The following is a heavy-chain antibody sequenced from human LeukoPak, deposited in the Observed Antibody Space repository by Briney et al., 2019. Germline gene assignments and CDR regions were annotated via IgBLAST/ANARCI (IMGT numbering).Heavy chain of an antibody. CDR1: GITLSNYG. J-gene: IGHJ5*02. CDR2: LSASGGST. V-gene: IGHV3-23*01. CDR3: ARNWFDP. Sequence: GGSLRLSCAISGITLSNYGMSWVRQPPGKGLEWVAGLSASGGSTNYADSVKGRFTISRDKSKNTVYLQMNSLRFEDTAMYYCARNWFDPWGQGTLVTVSS.